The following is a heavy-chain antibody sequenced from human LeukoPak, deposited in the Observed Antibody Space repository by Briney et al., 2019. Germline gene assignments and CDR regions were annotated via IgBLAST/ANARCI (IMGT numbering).Heavy chain of an antibody. D-gene: IGHD1-26*01. Sequence: ASVKVSCKASGYTFTSYGISWVRQAPGQGLEWMGWISAYNGNTNYAQKLQGRVTMTTDTSTSTAYMELRSLRSDDTAVYYCATERLVVGATSPFDYWGQGTLVTVSS. V-gene: IGHV1-18*01. CDR1: GYTFTSYG. J-gene: IGHJ4*02. CDR2: ISAYNGNT. CDR3: ATERLVVGATSPFDY.